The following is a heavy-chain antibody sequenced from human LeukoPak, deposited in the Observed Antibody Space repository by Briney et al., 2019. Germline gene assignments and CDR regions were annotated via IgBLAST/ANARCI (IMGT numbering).Heavy chain of an antibody. CDR1: GFTFSSYA. D-gene: IGHD4-17*01. CDR2: ISYDGSNK. Sequence: GGSLRLSCAASGFTFSSYAMHWVRQAPGKGLEWVAVISYDGSNKYYADSVKGRFTISRDNSKNTLYLQMNSLRAEDTAVYYCARDNGDFPRGWFDPWGQGTLVTVSS. J-gene: IGHJ5*02. CDR3: ARDNGDFPRGWFDP. V-gene: IGHV3-30-3*01.